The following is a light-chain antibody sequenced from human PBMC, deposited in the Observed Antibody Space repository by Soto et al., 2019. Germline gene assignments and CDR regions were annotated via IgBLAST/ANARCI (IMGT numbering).Light chain of an antibody. Sequence: QSALTQPASVSGSPGQSITISCTGTSSDVGAYNYVSWYQQHPVKAPKLMIYDVSSRPSGISNRFSGSKSGNTASLTSSGVQAEDEADYYCSSYASSSTVIFGGGTKVTVL. CDR2: DVS. CDR1: SSDVGAYNY. V-gene: IGLV2-14*01. J-gene: IGLJ2*01. CDR3: SSYASSSTVI.